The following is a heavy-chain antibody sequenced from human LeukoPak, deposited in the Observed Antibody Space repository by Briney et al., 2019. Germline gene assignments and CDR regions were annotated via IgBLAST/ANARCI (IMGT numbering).Heavy chain of an antibody. D-gene: IGHD2-15*01. V-gene: IGHV1-69*04. Sequence: ASVTVSCKASGGTFSSYAISWVRQAPGQGLEWMGRIIPILGIANYAQKFQGRVTITADKSTSTAYMELSSLRSEDTAVYYCARDGGADAFDIWGQGAMVTVSS. J-gene: IGHJ3*02. CDR2: IIPILGIA. CDR1: GGTFSSYA. CDR3: ARDGGADAFDI.